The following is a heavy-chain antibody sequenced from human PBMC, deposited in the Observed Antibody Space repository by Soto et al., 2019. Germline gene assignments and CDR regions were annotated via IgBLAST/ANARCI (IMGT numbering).Heavy chain of an antibody. J-gene: IGHJ4*02. CDR3: ATARHSSSDACLAAE. CDR2: IGPNPANT. V-gene: IGHV3-23*01. CDR1: GFPFSTSG. Sequence: GGSLRLSCAASGFPFSTSGMLWVRQPPGEGLEWVAAIGPNPANTNYRDSVKGRFTISRDNSKNTVFLQMSTLRAEDTALYYCATARHSSSDACLAAEWGQGTLVTVSS. D-gene: IGHD3-22*01.